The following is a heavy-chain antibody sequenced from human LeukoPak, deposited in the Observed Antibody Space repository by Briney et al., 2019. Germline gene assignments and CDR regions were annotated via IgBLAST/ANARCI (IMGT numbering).Heavy chain of an antibody. V-gene: IGHV3-33*01. CDR2: IWYDGSNQ. J-gene: IGHJ4*02. D-gene: IGHD1-26*01. CDR1: GLRFRNYG. Sequence: RGSLRLSCAASGLRFRNYGMHWVRQAPGKGLEWVAVIWYDGSNQYYVDSVKGRFTVSRDNAKNTLYLQMNSLRAEDTAVYYCATDRNSGKYYDYWGQGTLVTVSS. CDR3: ATDRNSGKYYDY.